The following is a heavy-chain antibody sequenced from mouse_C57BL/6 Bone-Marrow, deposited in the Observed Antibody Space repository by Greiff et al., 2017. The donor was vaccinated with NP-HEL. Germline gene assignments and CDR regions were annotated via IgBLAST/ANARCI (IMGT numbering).Heavy chain of an antibody. D-gene: IGHD2-10*01. Sequence: VQLKQSGAELVRPGASVKLSCTASGFNIKDDYMHWVKQRPEQGLEWIGWIDPENGDTEYASKFQGKATITADTSSNTAYLQLSSLTSEDTAVYYCTGLPRFDYWGQGTTLTVSS. J-gene: IGHJ2*01. V-gene: IGHV14-4*01. CDR2: IDPENGDT. CDR3: TGLPRFDY. CDR1: GFNIKDDY.